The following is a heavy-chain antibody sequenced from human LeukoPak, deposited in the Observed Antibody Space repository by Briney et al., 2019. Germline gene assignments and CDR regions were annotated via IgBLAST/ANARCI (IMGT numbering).Heavy chain of an antibody. J-gene: IGHJ5*02. CDR2: IKRDGSER. Sequence: PGGSLRLSCKASGFTFDNYWMSWVRQAPGKGLEWLANIKRDGSERYYLDSLRGRFTVSRDNAQNSLYLQMNDLRVEDTAVYYCARDPIYGDSNNWFDPWGQGTLVTVSS. CDR1: GFTFDNYW. D-gene: IGHD4-17*01. V-gene: IGHV3-7*03. CDR3: ARDPIYGDSNNWFDP.